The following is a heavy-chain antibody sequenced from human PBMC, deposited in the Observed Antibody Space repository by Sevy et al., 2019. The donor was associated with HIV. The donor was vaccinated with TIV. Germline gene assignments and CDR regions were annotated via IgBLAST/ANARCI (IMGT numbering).Heavy chain of an antibody. Sequence: GGSLRLSCAASGFIFSSYAMSWVRQGPGKGLEWVSLISKSGGGTYYADSVKGRFTISRDNSKNTLYLQMNSLRAEDTAVYYCAKDLRTGYYDSSGYHAPPGEGGPFDYWDQGTLVTVSS. V-gene: IGHV3-23*01. CDR2: ISKSGGGT. CDR3: AKDLRTGYYDSSGYHAPPGEGGPFDY. CDR1: GFIFSSYA. J-gene: IGHJ4*02. D-gene: IGHD3-22*01.